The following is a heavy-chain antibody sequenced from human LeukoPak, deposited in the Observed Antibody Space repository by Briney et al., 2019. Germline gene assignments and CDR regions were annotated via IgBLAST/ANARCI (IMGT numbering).Heavy chain of an antibody. J-gene: IGHJ4*02. CDR1: GFTFSAYA. Sequence: GGSLRLSCSASGFTFSAYAMYWVRQAPGKGLEYVSGISSNGGSSFYADSVKGRFTISRDNSKHTLYLQMSSLRAEDTAVYYCVKITSVTGGDCWGQGTRLTVSS. CDR3: VKITSVTGGDC. V-gene: IGHV3-64D*09. CDR2: ISSNGGSS. D-gene: IGHD1-1*01.